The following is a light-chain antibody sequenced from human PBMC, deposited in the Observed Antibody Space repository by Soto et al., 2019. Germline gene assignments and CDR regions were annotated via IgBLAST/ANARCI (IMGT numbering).Light chain of an antibody. CDR3: AAWDDSLNGYA. Sequence: QSVLTQPPSASGTPGQRVTISCSGSSSNIGINDLSWYQQLPGAAPKLLIYSNDQRPSGVPDRFSGSKSGTSASLAISGLQSEDEADYYCAAWDDSLNGYAFGPGTKVTVL. V-gene: IGLV1-44*01. CDR2: SND. J-gene: IGLJ1*01. CDR1: SSNIGIND.